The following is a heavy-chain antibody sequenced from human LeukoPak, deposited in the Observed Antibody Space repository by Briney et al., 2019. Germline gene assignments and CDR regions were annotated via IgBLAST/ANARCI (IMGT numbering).Heavy chain of an antibody. V-gene: IGHV3-21*01. Sequence: GGSLRLSCAASGFTFSSYSMNWVRQAPGKGLEWVSSISSSSSYIYYANSVKGRFNISRDNAKNSLYLQMNSPRPEDKAVYYCGRYYDSSVYYDYWGQGTLVTVSS. J-gene: IGHJ4*02. CDR1: GFTFSSYS. CDR3: GRYYDSSVYYDY. CDR2: ISSSSSYI. D-gene: IGHD3-22*01.